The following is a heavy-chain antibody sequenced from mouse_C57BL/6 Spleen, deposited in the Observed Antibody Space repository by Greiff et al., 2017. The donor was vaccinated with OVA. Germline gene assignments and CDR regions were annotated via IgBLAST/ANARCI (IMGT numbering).Heavy chain of an antibody. CDR1: GYTFTDYN. J-gene: IGHJ3*01. CDR3: AMVYYDYDWFAY. V-gene: IGHV1-22*01. D-gene: IGHD2-4*01. CDR2: INPNNGGT. Sequence: EVQLQQSGPELVKPGASVKMSCKASGYTFTDYNMHWVKQSHGKSLEWIGYINPNNGGTSYNQKFKGKATLTVNKSSSTAYMELRSLTSEDSAVYYCAMVYYDYDWFAYWGQGTLVTVSA.